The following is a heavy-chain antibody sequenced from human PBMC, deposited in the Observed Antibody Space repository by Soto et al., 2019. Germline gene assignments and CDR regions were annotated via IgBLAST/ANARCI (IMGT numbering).Heavy chain of an antibody. CDR1: GFTFSSYA. CDR3: ARDSSSWYYYYGMDV. D-gene: IGHD6-13*01. CDR2: ISSNGGST. J-gene: IGHJ6*02. Sequence: EVQLVESGGGLVQPGGSLRLSCAASGFTFSSYAMHWVRQAPGKGLEYVSAISSNGGSTYYANSVKGRFTISRDNSKNTLYLQMGSLRVEDMAVYYCARDSSSWYYYYGMDVWGQGTTVTVSS. V-gene: IGHV3-64*01.